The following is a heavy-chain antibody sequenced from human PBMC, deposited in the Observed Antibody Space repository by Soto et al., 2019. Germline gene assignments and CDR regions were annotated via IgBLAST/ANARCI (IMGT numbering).Heavy chain of an antibody. J-gene: IGHJ3*02. CDR2: IKSKTDGGTT. Sequence: PGGSLRLSCAASGFTFSNAWMSWVRQAPGKGLEWVGRIKSKTDGGTTDYAAPVKGRFTISRDDSKNTLYLQMNSLKTEDTAVYYCTTGPSLDHGDYGEEEDAFDIWGQGTMVTVSS. V-gene: IGHV3-15*01. D-gene: IGHD4-17*01. CDR1: GFTFSNAW. CDR3: TTGPSLDHGDYGEEEDAFDI.